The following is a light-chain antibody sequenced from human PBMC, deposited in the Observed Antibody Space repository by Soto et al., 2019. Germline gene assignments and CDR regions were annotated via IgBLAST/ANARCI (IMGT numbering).Light chain of an antibody. V-gene: IGLV1-47*01. CDR3: QSYDRSLRGYV. Sequence: QAVLTKPPSASGTPGQRVTRSCSGGSYNVGKNLVYWYQQRPGTAPKLIIFKNNQRPSGVPDRFSGSNSGSSASLAISGLRSEDEADYYCQSYDRSLRGYVFGTGTKLTVL. CDR1: SYNVGKNL. J-gene: IGLJ1*01. CDR2: KNN.